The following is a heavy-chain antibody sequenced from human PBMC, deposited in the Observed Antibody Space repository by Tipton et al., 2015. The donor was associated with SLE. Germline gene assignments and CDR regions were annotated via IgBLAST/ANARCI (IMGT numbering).Heavy chain of an antibody. CDR1: GGSMTSNNYN. CDR2: VDYIGGT. Sequence: TLSLTCSVSGGSMTSNNYNWAWIRQPPGKGLEWIATVDYIGGTYPDPSLRRRVSILLDTSKNYFSLKLSSVTAADTAVYYCAREGSSWYYFDYWGQGTLVTVSS. V-gene: IGHV4-39*07. J-gene: IGHJ4*02. D-gene: IGHD6-13*01. CDR3: AREGSSWYYFDY.